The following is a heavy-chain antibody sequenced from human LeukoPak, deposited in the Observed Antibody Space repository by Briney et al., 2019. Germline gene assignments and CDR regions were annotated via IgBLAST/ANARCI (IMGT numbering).Heavy chain of an antibody. V-gene: IGHV3-30-3*01. Sequence: GGSLRLSCAASGFTFSSYAMHWVRRAPGKGLEWVAVISYDGSNKYYADSVKGRFTISRDNSKDTLYLQMNSLRAEDTAVYYCARGGVGATSYFDYWGQGTLVTVSS. CDR2: ISYDGSNK. D-gene: IGHD1-26*01. CDR3: ARGGVGATSYFDY. J-gene: IGHJ4*02. CDR1: GFTFSSYA.